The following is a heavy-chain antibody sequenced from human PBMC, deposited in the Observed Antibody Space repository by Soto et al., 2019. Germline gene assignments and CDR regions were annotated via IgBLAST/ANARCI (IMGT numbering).Heavy chain of an antibody. CDR3: AKDRPLLNVPMIVAPTAFDI. CDR1: GFTFSSCA. CDR2: ISGSGGST. D-gene: IGHD3-22*01. J-gene: IGHJ3*02. V-gene: IGHV3-23*01. Sequence: GGSLRLSCAASGFTFSSCAMSWVRQAPGKGLEWVSAISGSGGSTYYADSVKGRFTVSRDNSKNTLYLQMNSLRAEDTAVYYCAKDRPLLNVPMIVAPTAFDIWGQGTMVTVSS.